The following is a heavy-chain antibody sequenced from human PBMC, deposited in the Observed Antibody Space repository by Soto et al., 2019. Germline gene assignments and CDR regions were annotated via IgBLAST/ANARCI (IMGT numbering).Heavy chain of an antibody. Sequence: GGSLRLSCAASGFNFTNYAMSWVRQAPGKGLEWVSTMGGDSRTYYADSVKGRFTISRDKSKDTLFLQKSGLRAKDKALYLCATKTNSSGYYPFDYWGQGRLVTVSS. CDR2: MGGDSRT. CDR3: ATKTNSSGYYPFDY. V-gene: IGHV3-23*05. D-gene: IGHD3-22*01. J-gene: IGHJ4*02. CDR1: GFNFTNYA.